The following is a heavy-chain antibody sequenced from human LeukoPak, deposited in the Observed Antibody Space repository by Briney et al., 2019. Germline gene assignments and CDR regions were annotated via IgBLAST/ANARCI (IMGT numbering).Heavy chain of an antibody. CDR1: GGSISSYY. Sequence: SXXLSLTCTVSGGSISSYYWSWIRQPAGKGLEWIGRIYTSGSTNYNPSLKSRVTMSVDTSKNQFSLKLSSVTSADTAVYYCASARTTAFMDVWGKGTTVTVSS. CDR3: ASARTTAFMDV. V-gene: IGHV4-4*07. J-gene: IGHJ6*04. D-gene: IGHD2-2*01. CDR2: IYTSGST.